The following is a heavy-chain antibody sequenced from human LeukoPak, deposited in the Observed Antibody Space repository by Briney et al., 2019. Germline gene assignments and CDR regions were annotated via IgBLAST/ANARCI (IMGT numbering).Heavy chain of an antibody. CDR3: ASLSGIAVAGTFDAFDI. CDR1: GFTFSNYW. CDR2: IKQDGSEK. Sequence: GGSLRLSFAASGFTFSNYWMSWVRQAPGKGLEWVANIKQDGSEKYYVDSVRGRFAISRDNAKNSLYLQMNSLRAEDTAVYYCASLSGIAVAGTFDAFDIWGQGTMVTVSS. D-gene: IGHD6-19*01. V-gene: IGHV3-7*01. J-gene: IGHJ3*02.